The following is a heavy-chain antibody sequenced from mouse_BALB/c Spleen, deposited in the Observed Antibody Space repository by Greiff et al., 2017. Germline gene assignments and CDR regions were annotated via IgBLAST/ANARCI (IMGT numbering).Heavy chain of an antibody. CDR3: ARHVGIYYGNYVGAMDY. CDR2: ISSGGGST. CDR1: GFAFSSYD. Sequence: EVQLVESGGGLVKPGGSLKLSCAASGFAFSSYDMSWVRQTPEKRLEWVAYISSGGGSTYYPDTVKGRFTISRDNAKNTLYLQMSSLKSEDTAMYYCARHVGIYYGNYVGAMDYWGQGTSVTVSS. J-gene: IGHJ4*01. D-gene: IGHD2-1*01. V-gene: IGHV5-12-1*01.